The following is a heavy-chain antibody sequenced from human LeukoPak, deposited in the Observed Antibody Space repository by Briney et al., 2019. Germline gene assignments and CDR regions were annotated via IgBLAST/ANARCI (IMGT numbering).Heavy chain of an antibody. CDR2: IYSGGST. D-gene: IGHD3-22*01. CDR1: GFTVSSNY. V-gene: IGHV3-53*01. Sequence: GGSLRLSCAASGFTVSSNYMSWVRQAPGKGLEWVSVIYSGGSTYYADSVKGRFTISRDNSKKTLYLQMKSLRAEDTAVYYCARISYYYDSSGYLGYYFDCWGQGTLVTVSS. J-gene: IGHJ4*02. CDR3: ARISYYYDSSGYLGYYFDC.